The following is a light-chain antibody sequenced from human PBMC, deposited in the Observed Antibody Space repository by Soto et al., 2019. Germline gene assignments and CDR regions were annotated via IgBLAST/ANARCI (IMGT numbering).Light chain of an antibody. J-gene: IGKJ4*01. CDR1: HDIRNS. CDR2: DAS. Sequence: IQMTQSPSSLSASIGDRVTITCHASHDIRNSLNWYQQTPGKPPKLLISDASNLEAGVPSRFSGSGFGTDFSFTIISLQPEDFATYFCQQYDNLPLTFGGGTKVEIK. CDR3: QQYDNLPLT. V-gene: IGKV1-33*01.